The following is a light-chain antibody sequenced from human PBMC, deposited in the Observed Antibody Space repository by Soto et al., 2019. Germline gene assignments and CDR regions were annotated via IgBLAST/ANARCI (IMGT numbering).Light chain of an antibody. CDR2: AAS. Sequence: DIQMTQSPFSLSASLGDRVTITCRARQGIGNYLAWYQQKPGKVPKLLIFAASTLQSGVPSRFSGSGSGTDFTLTVSSLQPEDVATYYCQKYNSAPLTFGGGTKVEIK. V-gene: IGKV1-27*01. CDR1: QGIGNY. CDR3: QKYNSAPLT. J-gene: IGKJ4*01.